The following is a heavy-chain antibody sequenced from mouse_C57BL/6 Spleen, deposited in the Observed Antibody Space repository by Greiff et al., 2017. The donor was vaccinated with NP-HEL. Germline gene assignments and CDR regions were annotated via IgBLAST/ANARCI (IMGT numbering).Heavy chain of an antibody. CDR1: GYTFTSYW. CDR2: IDPSDSYT. CDR3: ARSGGGFGNYFDY. Sequence: QVQLKQPGAELVRPGTSVKLSCKASGYTFTSYWMHWVKQRPGQGLEWIGVIDPSDSYTNYNQKFKGKATLTVDTSSSTAYMQLSSLTSEDSAVYYCARSGGGFGNYFDYWGQGTTLTVSS. D-gene: IGHD3-1*01. J-gene: IGHJ2*01. V-gene: IGHV1-59*01.